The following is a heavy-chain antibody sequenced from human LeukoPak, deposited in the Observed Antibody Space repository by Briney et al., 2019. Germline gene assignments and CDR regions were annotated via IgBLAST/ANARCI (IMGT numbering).Heavy chain of an antibody. CDR2: ISYDGSNK. CDR3: VKVRSGHLLVDAFDI. J-gene: IGHJ3*02. V-gene: IGHV3-30*18. CDR1: GFTFDDYG. D-gene: IGHD3-22*01. Sequence: PGGSLRLSCAASGFTFDDYGMSWVRQAPGKGLEWVVLISYDGSNKYYADSVKGRFTISRDNSKNTLYLQMNSLRAEDTAVYYCVKVRSGHLLVDAFDIWGQGTMVTVS.